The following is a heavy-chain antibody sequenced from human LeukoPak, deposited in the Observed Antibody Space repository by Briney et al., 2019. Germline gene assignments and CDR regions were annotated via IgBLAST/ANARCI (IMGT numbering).Heavy chain of an antibody. CDR3: AKRVEDYYASGGYDY. V-gene: IGHV3-23*01. CDR1: GFSFSGYA. Sequence: PGGSLRLSCSASGFSFSGYAMHWVRQAPGKGLEWVSGIRGTGGSTYYADSVKGRFTISRDNSKNTLYLQMNSLRAEDTAVYYCAKRVEDYYASGGYDYWGQGTLVTVSS. D-gene: IGHD3-10*01. J-gene: IGHJ4*02. CDR2: IRGTGGST.